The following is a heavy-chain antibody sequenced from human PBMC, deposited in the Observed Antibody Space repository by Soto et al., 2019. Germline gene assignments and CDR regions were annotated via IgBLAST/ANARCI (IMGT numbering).Heavy chain of an antibody. CDR2: IVPTVDTS. J-gene: IGHJ4*02. CDR3: VSVVAIPGYPDN. CDR1: GATFSSYA. D-gene: IGHD5-12*01. V-gene: IGHV1-69*14. Sequence: QVQLVQSGAEVRQPASSVKVSCKTSGATFSSYAITWVRQAPGQGLEWMGGIVPTVDTSTYAQKFQGRVTITADKFTNTGYMELSSLRSDDTAVYYCVSVVAIPGYPDNWGQGTLVTVSS.